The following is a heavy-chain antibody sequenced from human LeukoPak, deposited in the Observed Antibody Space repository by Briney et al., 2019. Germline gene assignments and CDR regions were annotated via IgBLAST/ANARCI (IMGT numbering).Heavy chain of an antibody. J-gene: IGHJ5*02. D-gene: IGHD6-6*01. CDR3: ARDRLGIAARPGEKGYNWFDP. V-gene: IGHV1-18*01. CDR2: ISAYKGNT. Sequence: ASVKVSCKASGYTLTSYGISWVRQAPGQGLEWMGWISAYKGNTNYAQKLQGRVTMTTDTSTSTAYMELRSLRSDDTAVYYCARDRLGIAARPGEKGYNWFDPWGQGTLVTVSS. CDR1: GYTLTSYG.